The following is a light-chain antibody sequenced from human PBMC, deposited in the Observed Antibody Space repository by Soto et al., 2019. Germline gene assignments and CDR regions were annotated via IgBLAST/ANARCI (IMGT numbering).Light chain of an antibody. CDR2: EVT. V-gene: IGLV2-8*01. CDR1: SSDVGGYNC. Sequence: QSVLTHPPSAGGSPGQAITISCTGTSSDVGGYNCVSWYQQRPGKAPKLMIYEVTKRPSGVPDRFSGSRSGNTASLTVSGLQAEADAVYYCSSYTSDSSYVFESGPKVTVL. J-gene: IGLJ1*01. CDR3: SSYTSDSSYV.